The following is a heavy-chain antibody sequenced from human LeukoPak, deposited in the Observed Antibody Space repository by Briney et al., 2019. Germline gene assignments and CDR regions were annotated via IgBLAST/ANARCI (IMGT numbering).Heavy chain of an antibody. J-gene: IGHJ4*02. CDR3: ASRDATVTRGY. Sequence: ASVKVSCKASGGTFSSYAISWVRQAPGQGLEWMGRIIPILGIANYAQKFQGRVTITADKSTSTACMELSSLRSEDTAVYYCASRDATVTRGYWGQGTLVTVSS. D-gene: IGHD4-17*01. CDR2: IIPILGIA. CDR1: GGTFSSYA. V-gene: IGHV1-69*04.